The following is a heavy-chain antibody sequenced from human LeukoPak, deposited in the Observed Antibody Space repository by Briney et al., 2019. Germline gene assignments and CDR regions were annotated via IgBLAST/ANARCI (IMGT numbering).Heavy chain of an antibody. CDR2: INRDGSQK. J-gene: IGHJ1*01. CDR1: GLTFTDYW. D-gene: IGHD3-10*01. V-gene: IGHV3-7*01. CDR3: AKDRIVISFGDVSKH. Sequence: PGGSLRLSCADSGLTFTDYWVNWVRQAPGKGLEWLGNINRDGSQKFYGDSVKGRFTISRDNSKNTLYLQMNNLRVEDTAIYYCAKDRIVISFGDVSKHWGQGTLVTVSS.